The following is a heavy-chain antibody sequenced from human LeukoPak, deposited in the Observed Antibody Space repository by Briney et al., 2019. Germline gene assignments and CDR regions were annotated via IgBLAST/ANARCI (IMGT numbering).Heavy chain of an antibody. Sequence: ASVKVSCKASGYTFTSYAIHWVRQAPGQRLEWMGWINAGNGNTKYSQKFQGRVTITRDTSASTAYMELNSLRSEDTAVFYCARGGIGFYFDCWGQGTRVTVSS. J-gene: IGHJ4*02. D-gene: IGHD3-16*01. V-gene: IGHV1-3*01. CDR3: ARGGIGFYFDC. CDR2: INAGNGNT. CDR1: GYTFTSYA.